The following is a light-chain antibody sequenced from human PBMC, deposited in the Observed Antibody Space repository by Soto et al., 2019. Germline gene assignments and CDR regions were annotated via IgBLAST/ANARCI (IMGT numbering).Light chain of an antibody. J-gene: IGKJ2*01. CDR1: QSISSN. V-gene: IGKV3-15*01. CDR2: GAS. CDR3: QQYKDWPPYT. Sequence: EILMTQSQATLSFSPGERATLSCRASQSISSNVAWYQQKPGQAPRLLIYGASTRATGVPARFSGGVSGTEFTLTISSLQSEDFAVYFCQQYKDWPPYTFGQGTKLEIK.